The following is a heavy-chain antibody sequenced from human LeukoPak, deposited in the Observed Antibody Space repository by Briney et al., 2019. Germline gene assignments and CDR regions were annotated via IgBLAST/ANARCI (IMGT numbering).Heavy chain of an antibody. CDR2: IYHSGST. CDR3: ARDDTAMAPPYYYYGMDV. Sequence: SETLSLTCTVSGGSISSGGYYWSWIRQPPGKGLEWIGYIYHSGSTYYNPSLKSRVTISVGTSKNQFSLKLSSVTAADTAVYYCARDDTAMAPPYYYYGMDVWGQGTTVTVSS. CDR1: GGSISSGGYY. J-gene: IGHJ6*02. V-gene: IGHV4-30-2*01. D-gene: IGHD5-18*01.